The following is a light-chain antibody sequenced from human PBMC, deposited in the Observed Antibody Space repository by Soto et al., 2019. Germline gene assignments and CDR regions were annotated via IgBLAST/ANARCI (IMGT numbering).Light chain of an antibody. CDR3: QQYGSSPLT. Sequence: EIVLTQSPGTLSLSPGERATLSCSASQSVSSGYLAWYQQKPGQAPRLLIYGASSRATGIPDRFSGSGSGTDFTLTISRLEPEDCAVYYCQQYGSSPLTFGGGTKVDIK. CDR2: GAS. J-gene: IGKJ4*01. CDR1: QSVSSGY. V-gene: IGKV3-20*01.